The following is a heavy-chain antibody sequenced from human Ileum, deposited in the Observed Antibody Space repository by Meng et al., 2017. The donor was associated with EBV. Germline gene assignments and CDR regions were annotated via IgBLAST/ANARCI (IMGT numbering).Heavy chain of an antibody. J-gene: IGHJ4*02. Sequence: GQLQEWGPGLGQLSGTRSFPCTVSGGSVATTSDNWSWVRQPPGKGLEWIGYIDYSGSAKYNPSLQSRVDMSVDTSKNHFSLKLRSVTAADTGLYYCARGSTFILVDWGQGTLVTVSS. V-gene: IGHV4-61*03. CDR1: GGSVATTSDN. D-gene: IGHD3-22*01. CDR3: ARGSTFILVD. CDR2: IDYSGSA.